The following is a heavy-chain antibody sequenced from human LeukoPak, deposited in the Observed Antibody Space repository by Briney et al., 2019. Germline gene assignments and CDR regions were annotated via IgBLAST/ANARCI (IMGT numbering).Heavy chain of an antibody. J-gene: IGHJ4*02. V-gene: IGHV1-2*02. D-gene: IGHD3-16*01. CDR2: INPNSGDT. Sequence: ASVKVSCKASGYTFTGYYMHWVRQAPGHGLEWMGWINPNSGDTKYSQKFQGRVTMTRDTSIRTAYMELTRLRSDDTAVYYCATQRGSYLWGTDFDYWGQGTLVTVSS. CDR1: GYTFTGYY. CDR3: ATQRGSYLWGTDFDY.